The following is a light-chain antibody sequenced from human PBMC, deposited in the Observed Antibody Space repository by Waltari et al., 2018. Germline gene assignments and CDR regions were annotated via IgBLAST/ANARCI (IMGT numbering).Light chain of an antibody. Sequence: QSALTQPHSVSGAPRQRGTISCSGSSSNIGDSAVNWYQQFPGKSPTLVIYYDDLRPSGVSDRFSGSKSGSSASLAISGLQSEDEALYFCAAWDVSLNALIFGGGTKLTVL. V-gene: IGLV1-36*01. CDR2: YDD. CDR1: SSNIGDSA. J-gene: IGLJ2*01. CDR3: AAWDVSLNALI.